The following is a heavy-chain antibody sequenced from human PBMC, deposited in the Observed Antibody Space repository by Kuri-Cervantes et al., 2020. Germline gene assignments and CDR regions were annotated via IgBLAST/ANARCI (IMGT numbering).Heavy chain of an antibody. CDR3: ARLVFSVRGRFDP. V-gene: IGHV4-34*01. CDR2: INHSGST. CDR1: GGSFSGYY. D-gene: IGHD3-10*01. J-gene: IGHJ5*02. Sequence: SETLSLTCAVYGGSFSGYYWSWIRQPPGKGLEWIGEINHSGSTNYNPSLKSRVTISVDTSKNQFSLKLSSVTAADTAVYYRARLVFSVRGRFDPWGQGTLVTVSS.